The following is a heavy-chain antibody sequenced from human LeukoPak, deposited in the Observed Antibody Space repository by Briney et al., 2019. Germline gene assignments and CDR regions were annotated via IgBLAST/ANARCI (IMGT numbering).Heavy chain of an antibody. CDR2: FDPEDGET. J-gene: IGHJ4*02. CDR3: ATIVGATRSRKFDY. Sequence: ASVKVSCKVSGYTLTELSMHWVRQAPGKGLEWMGGFDPEDGETIYAQKFQGRVTMTEDTSTDTAYMELSSPRSEDTAVYYCATIVGATRSRKFDYWGQGTLVTVSS. CDR1: GYTLTELS. D-gene: IGHD1-26*01. V-gene: IGHV1-24*01.